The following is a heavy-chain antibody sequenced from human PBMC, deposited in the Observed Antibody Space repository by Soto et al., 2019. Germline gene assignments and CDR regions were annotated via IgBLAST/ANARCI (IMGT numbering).Heavy chain of an antibody. V-gene: IGHV3-7*01. D-gene: IGHD5-18*01. CDR2: IKQDGSEK. Sequence: GGSLRLSCAASGFTFSSYWMSWVRQAPGKGLEWVANIKQDGSEKFYVDSVKGRFTISRDNAKNSLYLQMNSLRAEDTAVYFCARGSGYSAVHYYGMDVWGQGTTVTVSS. J-gene: IGHJ6*02. CDR1: GFTFSSYW. CDR3: ARGSGYSAVHYYGMDV.